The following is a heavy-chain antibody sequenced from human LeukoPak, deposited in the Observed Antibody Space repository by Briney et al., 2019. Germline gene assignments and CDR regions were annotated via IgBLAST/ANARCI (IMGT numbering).Heavy chain of an antibody. CDR2: INPSGGNT. CDR3: ARGVLQFLEWSWFDP. Sequence: ASVNVSCKASGYTFSTSSVHWVRQAPGQGLEWMGMINPSGGNTRYEQKFQGRVTISRDTSTSTVYMEISSLRFDDTAVYFCARGVLQFLEWSWFDPWGQGTLVSVSS. CDR1: GYTFSTSS. V-gene: IGHV1-46*01. J-gene: IGHJ5*02. D-gene: IGHD3-3*01.